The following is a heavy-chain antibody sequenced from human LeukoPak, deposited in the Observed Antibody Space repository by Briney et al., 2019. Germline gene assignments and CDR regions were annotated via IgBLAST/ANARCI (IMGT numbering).Heavy chain of an antibody. J-gene: IGHJ3*02. D-gene: IGHD1-26*01. V-gene: IGHV4-34*01. Sequence: SETLSLTCAAYGGSFSGYYWSWIRQPPGKGLEWIGEINHSGSTNYNLSLKSRVTISVDTSKNQFSLKLSSVTAADTAVYYCARDPADVGPDDAFDIWGQGTMVTVSS. CDR3: ARDPADVGPDDAFDI. CDR2: INHSGST. CDR1: GGSFSGYY.